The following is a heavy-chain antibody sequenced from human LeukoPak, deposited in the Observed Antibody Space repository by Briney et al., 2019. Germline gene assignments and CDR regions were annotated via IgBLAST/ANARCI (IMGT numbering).Heavy chain of an antibody. Sequence: SQTLSLTCTVSGGSISSGSYYWSWIRQPAGKGLERIGRIYTSGSTNYNPSLKSRVTISVDTSKNQFSLKLSSVTAADTAVYYCARDPYSSSWYYFDYWGQGTLVTVSS. CDR2: IYTSGST. CDR1: GGSISSGSYY. V-gene: IGHV4-61*02. CDR3: ARDPYSSSWYYFDY. D-gene: IGHD6-13*01. J-gene: IGHJ4*02.